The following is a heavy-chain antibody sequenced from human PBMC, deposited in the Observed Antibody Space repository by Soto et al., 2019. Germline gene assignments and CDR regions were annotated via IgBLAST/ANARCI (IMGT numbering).Heavy chain of an antibody. V-gene: IGHV3-9*01. Sequence: EVQLVESGGGLVQPGRSLRLSCAASGFTFDDYAMHWVRQAPGKGLEWVSGISWNSGSIGYADSVKGRFTISRDNAKNSLYLHMNSLRADDTALYYCAKEAGRVYYYYGMDVWGQGTTVTV. CDR1: GFTFDDYA. J-gene: IGHJ6*02. CDR3: AKEAGRVYYYYGMDV. D-gene: IGHD3-10*01. CDR2: ISWNSGSI.